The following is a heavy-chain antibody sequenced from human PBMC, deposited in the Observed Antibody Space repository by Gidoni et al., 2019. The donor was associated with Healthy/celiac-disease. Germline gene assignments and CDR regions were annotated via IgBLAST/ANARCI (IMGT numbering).Heavy chain of an antibody. Sequence: QVQLVQSGSELKKPGASVKVSCKASAYTFTSHATLGVLQAPGQGLEWMGWINTNTGNPTYAQGFTGRFVFSLDTSVSTAYLQICSLKAEDTAVYYCARGPMTTVTTGGANWFDPWGQGTLVTVSS. V-gene: IGHV7-4-1*01. CDR3: ARGPMTTVTTGGANWFDP. CDR2: INTNTGNP. D-gene: IGHD4-17*01. J-gene: IGHJ5*02. CDR1: AYTFTSHA.